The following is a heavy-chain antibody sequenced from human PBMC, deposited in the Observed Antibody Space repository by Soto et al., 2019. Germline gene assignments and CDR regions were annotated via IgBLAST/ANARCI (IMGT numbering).Heavy chain of an antibody. V-gene: IGHV5-51*01. J-gene: IGHJ5*02. CDR1: GYSFTSYW. D-gene: IGHD6-13*01. CDR3: ARKLGIAAAGTGWFDP. Sequence: GESLKISCKGSGYSFTSYWIGWVRQMPGKGLEWMGIIYPCDSDTRYSPSFQGQVTISADKSISTAYLQWSSLKASDTAMYYCARKLGIAAAGTGWFDPWGQGTLVTVSS. CDR2: IYPCDSDT.